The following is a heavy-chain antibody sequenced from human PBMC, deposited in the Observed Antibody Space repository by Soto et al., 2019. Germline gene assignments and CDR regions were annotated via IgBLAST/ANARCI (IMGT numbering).Heavy chain of an antibody. Sequence: QFTLKESGPTVVKPTETLTLTCTFSGFSLTTGGVGVGWIRQPPGRSPEWLAVSYWNDDRRRSPSLEHRLTITKDTSKNQVVLTMTNMDPVDTATYYCIYRRASWDYRGVDVWGQGIPVTVSS. CDR1: GFSLTTGGVG. V-gene: IGHV2-5*01. D-gene: IGHD3-3*02. CDR2: SYWNDDR. J-gene: IGHJ6*02. CDR3: IYRRASWDYRGVDV.